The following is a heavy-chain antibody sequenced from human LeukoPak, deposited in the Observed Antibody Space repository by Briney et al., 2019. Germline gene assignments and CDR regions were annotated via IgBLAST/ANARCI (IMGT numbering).Heavy chain of an antibody. CDR3: NLATIFSPDDAFDI. CDR1: GGSFSGYY. CDR2: IYHSGST. D-gene: IGHD3-9*01. Sequence: SETLSLTCAVYGGSFSGYYWGWIRQPPGKGLEWIGSIYHSGSTYYNPSLKSRVTISVDTSKNQFSLKLSSVTAADTAVYYCNLATIFSPDDAFDIWGQGTMVTVSS. J-gene: IGHJ3*02. V-gene: IGHV4-38-2*01.